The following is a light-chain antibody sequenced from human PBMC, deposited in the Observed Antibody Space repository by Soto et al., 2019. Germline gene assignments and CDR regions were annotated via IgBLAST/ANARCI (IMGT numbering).Light chain of an antibody. CDR1: QSVSSSY. CDR2: GAS. Sequence: EIVLTQSPGTLSLSPGERATLSCRASQSVSSSYLAWYQQKPGQAPRLLIYGASSRATGIPDRFSGSGSGTDFTLTISRLEPEDFAVYYCQQYGCSPSFNFGPGTKVDIK. V-gene: IGKV3-20*01. J-gene: IGKJ3*01. CDR3: QQYGCSPSFN.